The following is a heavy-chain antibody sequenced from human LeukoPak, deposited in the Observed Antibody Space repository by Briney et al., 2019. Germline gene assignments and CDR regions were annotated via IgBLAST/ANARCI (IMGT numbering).Heavy chain of an antibody. V-gene: IGHV1-2*02. Sequence: ASVKVSCKASGYTFTGYYMHWARQAPGQGLEWMGWINPNSGGTNYAQKFQGRVTMTRDTSISTAYMELSRLRSDDTAVYYCARSRVWGSYRYTFDYWGQGTLVTVSS. D-gene: IGHD3-16*02. J-gene: IGHJ4*02. CDR1: GYTFTGYY. CDR2: INPNSGGT. CDR3: ARSRVWGSYRYTFDY.